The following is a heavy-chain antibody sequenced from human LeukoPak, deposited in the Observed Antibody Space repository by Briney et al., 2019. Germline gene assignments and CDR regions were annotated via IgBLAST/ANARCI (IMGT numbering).Heavy chain of an antibody. Sequence: SETLSLTCAVYGGSFSGYYWSWIRQPPGKGLEWIGEINHSGSTNYNPSLKSRVTISVDTSKNQFSLKLSSVTAADTAVYYCAREIVVVTAMGGDFDYWGQGTLVTVSS. D-gene: IGHD2-21*02. CDR3: AREIVVVTAMGGDFDY. CDR2: INHSGST. CDR1: GGSFSGYY. V-gene: IGHV4-34*01. J-gene: IGHJ4*02.